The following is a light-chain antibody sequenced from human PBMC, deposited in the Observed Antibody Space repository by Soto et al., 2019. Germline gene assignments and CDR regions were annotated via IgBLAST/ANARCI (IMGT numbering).Light chain of an antibody. CDR2: LEGSGSY. CDR1: SGRNNYI. Sequence: QLVLTQSSSASASLGSSVKLTCTLSSGRNNYIIAWHQQQPGKAPRYLMKLEGSGSYNKGSGVPDRFSGSSSGADRYLTISNLQSEDEADYYCETWDSNTRVFGGGTKLTVL. CDR3: ETWDSNTRV. V-gene: IGLV4-60*03. J-gene: IGLJ2*01.